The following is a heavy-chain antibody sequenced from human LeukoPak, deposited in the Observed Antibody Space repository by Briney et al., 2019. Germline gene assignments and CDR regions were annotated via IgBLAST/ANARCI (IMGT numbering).Heavy chain of an antibody. CDR2: INGDGTGT. J-gene: IGHJ5*02. CDR3: ARGIEGAGTFPCFDP. CDR1: GFTLSIYW. V-gene: IGHV3-74*01. D-gene: IGHD6-19*01. Sequence: PGGSLRLSCAASGFTLSIYWMHWVRQAPGKGLVWVSRINGDGTGTNYADSVKGRFTISRDNAKNTLYLQMNSPRAEDTAVYYCARGIEGAGTFPCFDPWGQGTLVTVSS.